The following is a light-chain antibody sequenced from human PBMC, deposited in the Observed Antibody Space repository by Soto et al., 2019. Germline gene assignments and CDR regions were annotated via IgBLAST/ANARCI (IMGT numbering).Light chain of an antibody. Sequence: DIQMTQSPSTLSASVGDRVTITCRASQSISSWLAWYQQKSGKAPKLLIYKASSLESGVPSRFSGSGSGTKFTLTISSLQPDDFATYYCQQYNSYWTFGQGTKVEIK. V-gene: IGKV1-5*03. CDR3: QQYNSYWT. CDR1: QSISSW. CDR2: KAS. J-gene: IGKJ1*01.